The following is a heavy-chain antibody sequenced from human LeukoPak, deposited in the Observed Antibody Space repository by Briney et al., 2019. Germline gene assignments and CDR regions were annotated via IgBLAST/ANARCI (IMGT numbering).Heavy chain of an antibody. D-gene: IGHD4-17*01. CDR3: AKDRNARDGDYRAAWFDP. J-gene: IGHJ5*02. CDR2: ISGSGSST. V-gene: IGHV3-23*01. CDR1: GFTFSSYA. Sequence: PGGSLRLSCAASGFTFSSYAMSWVRQAPGKGLEWVSAISGSGSSTYYADSVKGRFTISRDNSKNTLYLQMNSLRAEDTAVYYCAKDRNARDGDYRAAWFDPWGQGTLVTVSS.